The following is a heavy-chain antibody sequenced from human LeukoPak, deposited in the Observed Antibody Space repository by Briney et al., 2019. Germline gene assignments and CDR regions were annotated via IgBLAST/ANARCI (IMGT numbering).Heavy chain of an antibody. J-gene: IGHJ6*02. V-gene: IGHV3-53*01. CDR3: ARDLIYCGGDCLSGASGYYYGMDV. D-gene: IGHD2-21*02. CDR2: IYSGGST. CDR1: GFTVSSNY. Sequence: GSLRLSCAASGFTVSSNYMSWVRQAPGKGLEWVSVIYSGGSTHYADSVKGRFTISRDNSKNTLYLQMNSLRAEDTAVYYCARDLIYCGGDCLSGASGYYYGMDVWGQGTTVTVSS.